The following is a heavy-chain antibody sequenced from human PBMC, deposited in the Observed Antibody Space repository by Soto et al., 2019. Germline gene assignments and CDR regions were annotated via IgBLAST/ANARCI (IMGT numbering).Heavy chain of an antibody. D-gene: IGHD5-12*01. Sequence: VQLVQSGAEVKKPGASVKVSCKVSGYTLTELSIHWVRQAPGKGLEWVGGFDPEDVETMYAQKFQGRATMIEDPSTDTVYMELSSLKSDDTAVYYCVTGLSAYRDNDPSYWGQGTLVTVSS. CDR3: VTGLSAYRDNDPSY. CDR1: GYTLTELS. J-gene: IGHJ4*02. V-gene: IGHV1-24*01. CDR2: FDPEDVET.